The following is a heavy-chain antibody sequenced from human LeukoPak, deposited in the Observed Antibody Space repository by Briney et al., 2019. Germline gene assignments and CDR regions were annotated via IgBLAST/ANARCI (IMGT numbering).Heavy chain of an antibody. D-gene: IGHD3-22*01. CDR1: GFTFRTDA. CDR3: AKDFSSGYYITTFDY. Sequence: GGSLRLSCAASGFTFRTDAMSRVRQAPGKGREWVSTISGSAGSTYYADSVEGRFTISRVNSKNTLYLQMNSLRAEDTAVYSCAKDFSSGYYITTFDYWGQGTLVTLSS. J-gene: IGHJ4*02. V-gene: IGHV3-23*01. CDR2: ISGSAGST.